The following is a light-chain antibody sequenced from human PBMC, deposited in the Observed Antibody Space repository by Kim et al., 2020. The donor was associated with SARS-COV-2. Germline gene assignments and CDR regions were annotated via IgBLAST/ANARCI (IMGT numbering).Light chain of an antibody. CDR1: QSVSSSY. Sequence: EIVLTQSPGTLSLSPGERATLSCRASQSVSSSYLAWYQQKPGQAPRLLIYGASSRATGIPDRFSGSGSGTDFTLTISRLEPEDFAVYYCQQYGSSYTCGRGTKLEIK. CDR2: GAS. CDR3: QQYGSSYT. J-gene: IGKJ2*01. V-gene: IGKV3-20*01.